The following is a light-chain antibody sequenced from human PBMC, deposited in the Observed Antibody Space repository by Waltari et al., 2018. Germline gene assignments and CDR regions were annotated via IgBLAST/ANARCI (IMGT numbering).Light chain of an antibody. V-gene: IGLV4-69*01. CDR3: QTGGHGTWV. J-gene: IGLJ3*02. CDR2: VNSDGSH. CDR1: SGHSSNV. Sequence: QLVLTQSPSASASLGASVKPTCTLSSGHSSNVIAWLQQQPEKGPRYWMKVNSDGSHSKGDEIPDRFSGSSSGAERYLTISSLQSEDEADYYCQTGGHGTWVFGGGTKLTVL.